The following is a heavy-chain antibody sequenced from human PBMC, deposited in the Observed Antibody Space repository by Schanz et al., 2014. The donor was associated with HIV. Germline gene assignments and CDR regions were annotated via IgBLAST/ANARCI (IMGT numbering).Heavy chain of an antibody. D-gene: IGHD3-16*01. CDR3: ARMEQLIIGYYYGMDV. Sequence: QVQLVESGGGVVQPGRSLRLSCVASGFTFNSYAMHWVRQAPGKGLEWVPVISNDGSNKYYTDSVKGRFTISRDNSKNTMYLQMNSLRAEDTAVYYCARMEQLIIGYYYGMDVGGQGTTVTVSS. V-gene: IGHV3-30-3*01. CDR2: ISNDGSNK. CDR1: GFTFNSYA. J-gene: IGHJ6*02.